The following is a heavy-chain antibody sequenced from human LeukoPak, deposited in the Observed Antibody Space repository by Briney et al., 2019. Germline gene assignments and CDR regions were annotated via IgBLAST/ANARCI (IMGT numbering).Heavy chain of an antibody. J-gene: IGHJ3*02. V-gene: IGHV4-61*02. Sequence: SETLSLTCTVSGGSITSGSYFWSWIRQPAGKGLEWIGRIYTIGSTNYNPSLKSRVTISLDTSKNQISLKLNSVTAADTAVYYCARAGDLIVVAMGAFDIWGQGTMVTVSS. CDR2: IYTIGST. D-gene: IGHD2-15*01. CDR1: GGSITSGSYF. CDR3: ARAGDLIVVAMGAFDI.